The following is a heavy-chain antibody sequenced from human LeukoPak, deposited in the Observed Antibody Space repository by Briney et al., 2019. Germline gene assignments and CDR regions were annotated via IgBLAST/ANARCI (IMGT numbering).Heavy chain of an antibody. V-gene: IGHV1-18*04. CDR3: ARLGGSGSYYKFGFDY. J-gene: IGHJ4*02. CDR2: ISAYNGNT. D-gene: IGHD3-10*01. Sequence: ASVKVSCKASGYTFTSYYMNWVRQAPGQGLEWMGWISAYNGNTNYAQKLQGRVTMTTDTSTSTAYMELRSLRSDDTAVYYCARLGGSGSYYKFGFDYWGQGTLVTVSS. CDR1: GYTFTSYY.